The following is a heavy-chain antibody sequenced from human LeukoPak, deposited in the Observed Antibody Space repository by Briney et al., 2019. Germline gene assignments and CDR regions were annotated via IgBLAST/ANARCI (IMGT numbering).Heavy chain of an antibody. CDR2: IIPIFGTA. D-gene: IGHD3-22*01. Sequence: GASVKVSCKASGGTFISYAISWVRQAPGQGLEWMGGIIPIFGTANYAQKFQGRVTITADESTSTAYMELSSLRSEDTAVYYCARNPDYYDSNYFDYWGQGTLVTVSS. J-gene: IGHJ4*02. CDR1: GGTFISYA. CDR3: ARNPDYYDSNYFDY. V-gene: IGHV1-69*01.